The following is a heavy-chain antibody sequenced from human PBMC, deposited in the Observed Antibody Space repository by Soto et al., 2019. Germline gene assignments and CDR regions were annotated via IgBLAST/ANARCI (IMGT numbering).Heavy chain of an antibody. CDR2: IYCCGDR. D-gene: IGHD2-21*02. CDR3: VHSRCGGDCLQSYSSHYYYGMDI. Sequence: QITLKESGPTLVKPTQTLTLTCTFSGFSLSTGGMGVGWIRQPPGKALELLALIYCCGDRRYRPSLMSRLTIAKDTSTNQVVLTMTNMDPVDTATYYCVHSRCGGDCLQSYSSHYYYGMDIWGQGTTVTVSS. V-gene: IGHV2-5*01. CDR1: GFSLSTGGMG. J-gene: IGHJ6*02.